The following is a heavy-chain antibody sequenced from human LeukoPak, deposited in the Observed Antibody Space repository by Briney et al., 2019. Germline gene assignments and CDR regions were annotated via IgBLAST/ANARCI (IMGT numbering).Heavy chain of an antibody. V-gene: IGHV3-23*01. CDR2: ISGIGGST. D-gene: IGHD6-19*01. J-gene: IGHJ3*02. CDR3: ARDKTEQWLVLEAFDI. Sequence: QPGGSLRLSCAASGFTFSSYAMNWVRQAPGKGLEWVSSISGIGGSTYYADSARGRFTISRDNAKNSLYLQMNSLRAEDTAVYYCARDKTEQWLVLEAFDIWGQGTVVTVSS. CDR1: GFTFSSYA.